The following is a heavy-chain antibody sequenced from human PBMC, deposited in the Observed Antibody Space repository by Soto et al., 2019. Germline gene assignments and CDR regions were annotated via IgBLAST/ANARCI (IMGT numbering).Heavy chain of an antibody. Sequence: QVQLQESGPGLVKPSETLSLTCTVSGGSISSDYWSWIRQPPGKGLEWIGYIYYSGSINYNPSLASRVAISVDTYKNQFSMKLTSVTAADTAVYSCARHWAWGSLGYWGQGTLVTVSS. CDR2: IYYSGSI. CDR3: ARHWAWGSLGY. V-gene: IGHV4-59*08. CDR1: GGSISSDY. J-gene: IGHJ4*02. D-gene: IGHD3-16*01.